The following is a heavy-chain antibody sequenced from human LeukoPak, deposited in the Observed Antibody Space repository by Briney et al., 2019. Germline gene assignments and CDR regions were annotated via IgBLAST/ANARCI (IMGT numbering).Heavy chain of an antibody. J-gene: IGHJ4*02. CDR2: IRSTSSAI. V-gene: IGHV3-48*02. CDR1: GFTFSDYT. CDR3: ATGLPLEY. Sequence: GASLRLSCAASGFTFSDYTMNWVRQAPGKGLEWVSNIRSTSSAIYYADSVKGRFTISRDNVKNSLYLQMNSLRDEDTAVYYCATGLPLEYWGQGTLVTVSS. D-gene: IGHD4-11*01.